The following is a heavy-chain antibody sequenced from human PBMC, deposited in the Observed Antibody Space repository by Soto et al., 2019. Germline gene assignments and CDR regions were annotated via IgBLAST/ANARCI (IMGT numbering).Heavy chain of an antibody. V-gene: IGHV4-4*02. D-gene: IGHD3-16*01. J-gene: IGHJ4*02. CDR3: ARHRGGRYYFDY. CDR1: GGSISSSNW. CDR2: IYHSGST. Sequence: QVQLQESGPGLVKPSGTLSLTCAVSGGSISSSNWWSWVRQPPGKGLEWIGEIYHSGSTNYNPSLKSRVTIPVDKSKNQFSLKLSSVTAADTALYYCARHRGGRYYFDYSGQGTLVTVSS.